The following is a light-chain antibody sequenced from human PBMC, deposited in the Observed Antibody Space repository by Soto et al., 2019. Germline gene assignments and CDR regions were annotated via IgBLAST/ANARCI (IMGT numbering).Light chain of an antibody. CDR3: CSYAGVYTYMI. J-gene: IGLJ2*01. V-gene: IGLV2-11*01. Sequence: QSALTQPRSVSGSPGQSVTISCTGTSSDVGNYFYVSWYQQHPGKAPKLMIFDVNKRPSGVPDRFSGSKFGNTASLTISGLQTDDEASYYCCSYAGVYTYMIFGGGTKVTVL. CDR1: SSDVGNYFY. CDR2: DVN.